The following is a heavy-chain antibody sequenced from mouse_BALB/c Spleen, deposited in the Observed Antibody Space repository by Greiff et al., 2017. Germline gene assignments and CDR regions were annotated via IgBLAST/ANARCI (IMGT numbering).Heavy chain of an antibody. V-gene: IGHV1-9*01. J-gene: IGHJ1*01. CDR1: GYTFSSYW. D-gene: IGHD1-1*01. CDR3: ARDCCGSREGYLDV. CDR2: IFPGSGST. Sequence: VQLQQSGAELMKPGASVKISCKASGYTFSSYWIEWVKQRPGHGLEWIGEIFPGSGSTNYNEKFKGKATFTADTSSNTAYMQLSSLTSEDSAVYYCARDCCGSREGYLDVWGAGTTVTVSS.